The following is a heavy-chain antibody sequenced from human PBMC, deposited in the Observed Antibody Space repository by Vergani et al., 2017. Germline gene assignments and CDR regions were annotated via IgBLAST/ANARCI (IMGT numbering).Heavy chain of an antibody. Sequence: QVQLVESGGGVVQPGRSLRLSCAASGFTFRSYAMHWVRQAPGKGLEWVAVISYDGSNKYYADSVKGRFTISRDNSKNTLYLQMNSLRAEDTAVDYCGRQRYSGYYFDYWGQGTLVTVSS. CDR3: GRQRYSGYYFDY. D-gene: IGHD2-15*01. CDR2: ISYDGSNK. V-gene: IGHV3-30-3*01. CDR1: GFTFRSYA. J-gene: IGHJ4*02.